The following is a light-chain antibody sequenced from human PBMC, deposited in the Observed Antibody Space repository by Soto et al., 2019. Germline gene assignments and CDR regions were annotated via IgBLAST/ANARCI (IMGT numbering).Light chain of an antibody. CDR1: QTISGR. CDR3: QQYETYLRT. J-gene: IGKJ1*01. CDR2: DAS. Sequence: IQMTQFPSTLSATIRDTVSVTCRASQTISGRLAWYQQQPGKAPHLIIYDASTLESGVSSRFSGSGSGTEFTLTINSLQTHDFATYYCQQYETYLRTFGQGTKVAIK. V-gene: IGKV1-5*01.